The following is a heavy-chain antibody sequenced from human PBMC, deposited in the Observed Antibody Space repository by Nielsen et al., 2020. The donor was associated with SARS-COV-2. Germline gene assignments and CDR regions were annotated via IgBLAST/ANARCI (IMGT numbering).Heavy chain of an antibody. D-gene: IGHD3-10*01. CDR3: ARAKGSAGYDY. CDR2: IYHSGST. V-gene: IGHV4-30-2*01. Sequence: SETLSLTCAVYGGSFSGYSWSWIRQPPGKGLEWIGYIYHSGSTYYNPSLKSRVTISVDRSKNQFSLKLSSVTAADTAVYYCARAKGSAGYDYWGQGTLVTVSS. J-gene: IGHJ4*02. CDR1: GGSFSGYS.